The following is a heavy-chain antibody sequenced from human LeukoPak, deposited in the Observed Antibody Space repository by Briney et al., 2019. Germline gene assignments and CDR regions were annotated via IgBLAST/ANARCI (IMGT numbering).Heavy chain of an antibody. D-gene: IGHD5-24*01. J-gene: IGHJ6*02. CDR3: ARDGFQGRDVNYIYYGLDV. CDR1: GYTFTSYE. CDR2: IRPSGGGK. V-gene: IGHV1-46*04. Sequence: ASVKVSCKASGYTFTSYEIHWGRQAPGQGLEWRGIIRPSGGGKSYAQKLQGRVNTTRDTSTRTDYLVLSSLRSDDTAMYYCARDGFQGRDVNYIYYGLDVWGQGTTVTVS.